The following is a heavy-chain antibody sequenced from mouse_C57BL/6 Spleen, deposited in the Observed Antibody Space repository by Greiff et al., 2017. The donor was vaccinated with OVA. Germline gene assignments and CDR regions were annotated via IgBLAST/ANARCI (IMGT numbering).Heavy chain of an antibody. CDR1: GYTFTSYT. Sequence: QVQLKQSGAELARPGASVKMSCKASGYTFTSYTMHWVKQRPGQGLEWIGYINPSSGYTKYNQKFKDKATLTADKSSSTAYMQLSSLTSEDSAVYYCAFGSTYPDVWGTGTTVTVSS. V-gene: IGHV1-4*01. CDR2: INPSSGYT. CDR3: AFGSTYPDV. D-gene: IGHD1-1*01. J-gene: IGHJ1*03.